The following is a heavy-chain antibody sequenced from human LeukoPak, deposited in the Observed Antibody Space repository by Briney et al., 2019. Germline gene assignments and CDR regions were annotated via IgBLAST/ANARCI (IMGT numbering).Heavy chain of an antibody. CDR3: ASQLDTAMAGFDY. Sequence: SETLSLTCTVSGYSISSGYYWGWIRQPPGKGLEWIGSIYHSGSTYYNPSLKSRVTISVDTSKNQFSLKLSSVTAADTAVYYCASQLDTAMAGFDYWGQGTLVTVSS. D-gene: IGHD5-18*01. CDR1: GYSISSGYY. J-gene: IGHJ4*02. V-gene: IGHV4-38-2*02. CDR2: IYHSGST.